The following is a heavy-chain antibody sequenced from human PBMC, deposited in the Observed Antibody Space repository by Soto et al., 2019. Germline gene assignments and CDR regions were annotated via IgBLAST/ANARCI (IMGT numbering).Heavy chain of an antibody. Sequence: GGSLRLSCAASGSTFSSYAMSWVRQAPGKGLEWVSVISGSGDSTYYADSVKGRFTISRDNSKNTLYLQMNSLRAEDTAVYYCARDRVESGYPEYFQHWGQGTLVTVSS. CDR2: ISGSGDST. V-gene: IGHV3-23*01. D-gene: IGHD3-22*01. CDR3: ARDRVESGYPEYFQH. CDR1: GSTFSSYA. J-gene: IGHJ1*01.